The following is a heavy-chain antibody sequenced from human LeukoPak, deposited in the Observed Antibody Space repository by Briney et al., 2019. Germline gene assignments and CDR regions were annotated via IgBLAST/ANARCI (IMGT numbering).Heavy chain of an antibody. J-gene: IGHJ3*02. V-gene: IGHV1-2*04. Sequence: ASVKVSCKASGYTFTGYHMHWVRQAPGQGLEWMGWINPNSGGTNYAQKFQGWVTMTRDTSISTAYMELSRLRSDDTAVYYCARGGITGTTRGPTRLNDAFDIWGQGTMVTVSS. CDR3: ARGGITGTTRGPTRLNDAFDI. CDR1: GYTFTGYH. CDR2: INPNSGGT. D-gene: IGHD1-20*01.